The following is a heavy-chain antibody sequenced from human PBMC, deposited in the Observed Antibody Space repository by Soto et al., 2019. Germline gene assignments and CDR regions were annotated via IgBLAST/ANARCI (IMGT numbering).Heavy chain of an antibody. CDR3: ARDDIVVVPAAMIYYYYGMDV. D-gene: IGHD2-2*01. CDR2: IYHSGST. J-gene: IGHJ6*02. V-gene: IGHV4-38-2*02. Sequence: TSETLSLTCDVSGYSISSGYYWGWVRQPPGKGLEWIGSIYHSGSTNYNPSLKSRVTISVDTSKNQFSLKLSSVTAADTAVYYCARDDIVVVPAAMIYYYYGMDVWGQGTTVTVSS. CDR1: GYSISSGYY.